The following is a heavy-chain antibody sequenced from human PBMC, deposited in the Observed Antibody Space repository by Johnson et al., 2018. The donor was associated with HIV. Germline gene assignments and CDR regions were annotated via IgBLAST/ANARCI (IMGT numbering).Heavy chain of an antibody. CDR3: AKPQLLADDIFNF. CDR1: GFTVSSDY. D-gene: IGHD6-19*01. J-gene: IGHJ3*01. V-gene: IGHV3-23*04. Sequence: VQLVESGGGLVQPGGSLRLSCAASGFTVSSDYMTWVRQAPGKGLEWVSAISGSGGNTYYADSVKGRFTISRDNSKNTLYLQMDSLGAEDTAVYYCAKPQLLADDIFNFWGQGTMVIVSS. CDR2: ISGSGGNT.